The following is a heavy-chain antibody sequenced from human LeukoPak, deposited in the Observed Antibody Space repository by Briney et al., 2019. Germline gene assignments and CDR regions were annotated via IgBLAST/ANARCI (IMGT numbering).Heavy chain of an antibody. D-gene: IGHD1-7*01. J-gene: IGHJ4*02. Sequence: ASVKVSFKASGYTFTGYYMHWVRRAPGQGLEWMGWINPNSGGTNYAQKFQGRVTMTRDTSISTAYMELSRLRSDDTAVYYCARAITGTTIDYWGQGTLVTVSS. V-gene: IGHV1-2*02. CDR3: ARAITGTTIDY. CDR2: INPNSGGT. CDR1: GYTFTGYY.